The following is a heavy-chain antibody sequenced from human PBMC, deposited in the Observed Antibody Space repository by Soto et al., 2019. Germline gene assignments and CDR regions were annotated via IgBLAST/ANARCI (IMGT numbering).Heavy chain of an antibody. CDR3: ARGPYDYVWGSDPPHFDY. Sequence: QVQLVESGGGLVKPGGSLRLSCAASGFTFSDCYMSWIRQAPGKGLEWVSYSSSSGSTIYYADSVKGRFTISRDNAKNSLYLQMNSLRAEDTAVYDCARGPYDYVWGSDPPHFDYWGQGTLVTVSS. V-gene: IGHV3-11*01. D-gene: IGHD3-16*02. CDR1: GFTFSDCY. J-gene: IGHJ4*02. CDR2: SSSSGSTI.